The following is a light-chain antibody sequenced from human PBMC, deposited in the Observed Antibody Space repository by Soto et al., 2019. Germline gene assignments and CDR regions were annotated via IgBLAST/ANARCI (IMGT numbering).Light chain of an antibody. CDR1: QSVLSSSNNKNY. CDR3: QQYYSTPRT. V-gene: IGKV4-1*01. Sequence: DIVMTQSPDSLAVSLGERATINCKSSQSVLSSSNNKNYLAWYQQKPGQPPKLLIYWASTRQSGVPDRFSGSGSGTDFTLTISSGQAEDVAVYYCQQYYSTPRTFGQRPNVEIK. CDR2: WAS. J-gene: IGKJ1*01.